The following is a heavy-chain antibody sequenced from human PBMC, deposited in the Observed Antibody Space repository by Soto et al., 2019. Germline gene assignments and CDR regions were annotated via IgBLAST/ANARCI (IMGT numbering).Heavy chain of an antibody. J-gene: IGHJ6*02. V-gene: IGHV1-18*01. D-gene: IGHD3-16*01. CDR3: VMVDNYVTPTPQDV. CDR2: ISPYTGNT. CDR1: GYIFVNYG. Sequence: QVQRVQSGDDVKKPGASVKVSCKASGYIFVNYGIAWVRQAPGQGLEWMGWISPYTGNTHSASKVQGRLTMTTDTSTSTAYMDLGSLTSDDTAVYYCVMVDNYVTPTPQDVWGQGTTVTVSS.